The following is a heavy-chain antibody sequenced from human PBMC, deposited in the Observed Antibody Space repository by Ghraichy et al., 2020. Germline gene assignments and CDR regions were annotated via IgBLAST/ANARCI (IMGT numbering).Heavy chain of an antibody. V-gene: IGHV3-23*01. CDR1: GFTFSSYA. D-gene: IGHD1-26*01. CDR2: ISGSGGST. Sequence: GGSLRLSCAASGFTFSSYAMSWVRQAPGKGLEWVSAISGSGGSTYYADSVKGRFTISRDNSKNTLYLQMNSLRAEDTAVYYCAKEGIVGATSGGTDEYDYWGQGTLVTVSS. J-gene: IGHJ4*02. CDR3: AKEGIVGATSGGTDEYDY.